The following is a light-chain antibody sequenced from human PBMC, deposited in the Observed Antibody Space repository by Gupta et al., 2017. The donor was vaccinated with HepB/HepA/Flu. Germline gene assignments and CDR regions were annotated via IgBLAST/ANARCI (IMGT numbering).Light chain of an antibody. J-gene: IGKJ4*01. CDR3: MQASHWPLT. CDR2: KVS. V-gene: IGKV2-30*01. CDR1: QGLVYSDGNTY. Sequence: DDVMTQPTLSLPVILGQPAFIPCRFSQGLVYSDGNTYLSWFQQRPGQSPRRLIYKVSDRDSGVPDRFSGSGSGNGYTLRISRVEADDVGIYYCMQASHWPLTFGGGTKVEIK.